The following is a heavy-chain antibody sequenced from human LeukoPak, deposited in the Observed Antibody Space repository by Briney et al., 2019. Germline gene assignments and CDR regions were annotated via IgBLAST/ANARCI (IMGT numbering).Heavy chain of an antibody. V-gene: IGHV3-74*01. CDR1: GFTFSSYW. CDR2: INSDGSST. Sequence: GGSLRLSCAASGFTFSSYWMHWVRQAPGKGLVWVSRINSDGSSTSYADSVKGRFTISRDNAKNTLYLQMNSLRAEDTAVYYRARGGVRIAAAGTDYWGQGTLVTVSS. D-gene: IGHD6-13*01. J-gene: IGHJ4*02. CDR3: ARGGVRIAAAGTDY.